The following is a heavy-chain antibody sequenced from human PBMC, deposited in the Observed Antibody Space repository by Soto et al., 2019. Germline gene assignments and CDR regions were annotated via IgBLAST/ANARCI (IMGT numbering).Heavy chain of an antibody. CDR3: ARGSRESNRRRYIVVVVAATRLNWFDP. J-gene: IGHJ5*02. D-gene: IGHD2-15*01. V-gene: IGHV1-8*01. Sequence: QVQLVQSGAEVKKPGASVKVSCKASGYTFTSYDINWVRQATGQGLEWMGWMNPNSGNTGYAQKFQGRVTMTRNTSISTAYMELSSLRSEDTAVYYCARGSRESNRRRYIVVVVAATRLNWFDPWGQGTLVTVSS. CDR1: GYTFTSYD. CDR2: MNPNSGNT.